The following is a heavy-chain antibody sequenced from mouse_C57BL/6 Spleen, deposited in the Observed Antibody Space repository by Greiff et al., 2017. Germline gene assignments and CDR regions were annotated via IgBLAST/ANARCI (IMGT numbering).Heavy chain of an antibody. V-gene: IGHV1-81*01. J-gene: IGHJ3*01. CDR1: GYTFTSYG. D-gene: IGHD1-1*01. CDR3: ACYYYAY. Sequence: QVQLKESGAELARPGASVKLSCKASGYTFTSYGISWVKQRTGQGLEWIGEIYPRSGNTYYNEKFKGKATLTADKSSSTAYMELRSLTSEDSAVYFCACYYYAYWGQGTLVTVSA. CDR2: IYPRSGNT.